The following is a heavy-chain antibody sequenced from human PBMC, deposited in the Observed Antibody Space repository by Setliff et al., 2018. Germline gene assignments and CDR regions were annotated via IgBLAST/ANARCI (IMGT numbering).Heavy chain of an antibody. CDR3: ARAGIAAPFDY. CDR1: GGSFSGYY. CDR2: INHRGST. D-gene: IGHD6-13*01. V-gene: IGHV4-34*01. Sequence: PSETLSLTCAVYGGSFSGYYWSWIRQPPGKGLEWIGEINHRGSTNYNPSLKSRVTISVDTSKNQFSLKLSSVTAADTAVYYCARAGIAAPFDYWGQGTLVTVSS. J-gene: IGHJ4*02.